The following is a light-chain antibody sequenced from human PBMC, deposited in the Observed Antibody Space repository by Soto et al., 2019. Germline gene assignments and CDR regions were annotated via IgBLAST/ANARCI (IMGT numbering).Light chain of an antibody. J-gene: IGKJ4*01. CDR2: GAS. Sequence: EIVMTQSPATLSVSPGERATLSCRASQSVSSNLAWYQQKPGQAPSLLIYGASTRATGTPARFSGSGSGTDFTLTIGSLEPEDFAVYYCQQRSNWPLTFGGGTKV. CDR3: QQRSNWPLT. CDR1: QSVSSN. V-gene: IGKV3-15*01.